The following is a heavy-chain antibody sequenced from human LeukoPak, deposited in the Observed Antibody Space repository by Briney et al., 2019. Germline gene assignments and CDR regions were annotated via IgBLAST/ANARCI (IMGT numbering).Heavy chain of an antibody. D-gene: IGHD3-9*01. CDR2: IIPVFGTA. J-gene: IGHJ4*02. CDR1: GGTFSSYA. Sequence: SVKVSCKASGGTFSSYAISWVRQAPGQGLEWMGGIIPVFGTANYAQKFQGRVTITADESTSTAYMELSSLRSEDTAVYYCARGPVYYDILTGLNYFDYWGQGTLVTVSS. V-gene: IGHV1-69*01. CDR3: ARGPVYYDILTGLNYFDY.